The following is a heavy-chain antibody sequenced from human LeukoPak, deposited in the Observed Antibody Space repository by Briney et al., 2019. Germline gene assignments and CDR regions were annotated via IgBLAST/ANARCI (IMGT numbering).Heavy chain of an antibody. Sequence: GGSLRLSCAASGFTFDDYTMHWVRQAPGKGLEWVSLISWDGGSTYYADSVKGRFTISRDNSKNSLYLQMNSLRTEDTALYYCAKTVTTGYYYYMDVWGKGTTVTVSS. V-gene: IGHV3-43*01. CDR3: AKTVTTGYYYYMDV. CDR2: ISWDGGST. D-gene: IGHD4-17*01. CDR1: GFTFDDYT. J-gene: IGHJ6*03.